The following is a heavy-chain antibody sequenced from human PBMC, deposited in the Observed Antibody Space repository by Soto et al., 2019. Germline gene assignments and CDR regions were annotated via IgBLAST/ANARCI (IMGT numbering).Heavy chain of an antibody. V-gene: IGHV4-39*01. Sequence: SETLSLTCTVSGASISSSSYYWGWIRQPPGKGLEWIGSIYYSGSTYYNPSLRSRVTISVDTSKNQFSLKLSSVTAADTAVYYCARLPRAVTGRYYFDCWGQGTLVTVSS. CDR2: IYYSGST. J-gene: IGHJ4*02. D-gene: IGHD6-19*01. CDR1: GASISSSSYY. CDR3: ARLPRAVTGRYYFDC.